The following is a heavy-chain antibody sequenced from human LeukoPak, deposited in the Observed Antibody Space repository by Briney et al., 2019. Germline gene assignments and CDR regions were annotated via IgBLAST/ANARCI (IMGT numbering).Heavy chain of an antibody. CDR2: IGSDGSST. CDR1: GFAFNTYY. CDR3: AKGVVDVDCRRSVCHYNWFDP. D-gene: IGHD2-2*01. V-gene: IGHV3-74*01. Sequence: GGSLRLSCAASGFAFNTYYMHWVRQAPGKGLVWVSRIGSDGSSTRYADSVKGRFTISKDDSKHTVYLQMNSLRVEDTAVYHCAKGVVDVDCRRSVCHYNWFDPWGQGTLVTVSS. J-gene: IGHJ5*02.